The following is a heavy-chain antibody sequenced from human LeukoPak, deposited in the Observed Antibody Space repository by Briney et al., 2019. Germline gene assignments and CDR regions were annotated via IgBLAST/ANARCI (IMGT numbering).Heavy chain of an antibody. Sequence: KPSETLSLTCAVYGGSFSGYYWSWIRQPPGKGLEWIGEINHSGSTNYNPSLKSRVTISVDTSKNQFSLKLSSVTAADMAVYYCARADIVVVPAAMFYYYGMDVWGQGTTVTVSS. CDR1: GGSFSGYY. D-gene: IGHD2-2*01. CDR3: ARADIVVVPAAMFYYYGMDV. CDR2: INHSGST. V-gene: IGHV4-34*01. J-gene: IGHJ6*02.